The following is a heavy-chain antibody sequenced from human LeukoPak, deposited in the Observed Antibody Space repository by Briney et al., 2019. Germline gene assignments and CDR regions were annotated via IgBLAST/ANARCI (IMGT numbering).Heavy chain of an antibody. Sequence: GGSLRLSCAASGFTFSYYALSWVRQAPGKGPVWVSRMKTDGTRIEYADSVKGRFTISRDNAKNTLFLQMSSLRVEDTAVYYCARGADHGGSYYPDWGQGTRVTVSS. J-gene: IGHJ4*02. D-gene: IGHD3-10*01. CDR3: ARGADHGGSYYPD. CDR1: GFTFSYYA. V-gene: IGHV3-74*01. CDR2: MKTDGTRI.